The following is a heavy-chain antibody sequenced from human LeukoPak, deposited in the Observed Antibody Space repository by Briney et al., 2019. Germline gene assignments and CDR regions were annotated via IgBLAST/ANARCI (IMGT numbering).Heavy chain of an antibody. CDR1: GGSISSSSYY. CDR2: IYHSGST. V-gene: IGHV4-39*07. J-gene: IGHJ3*02. CDR3: AREGELGGAFDI. D-gene: IGHD7-27*01. Sequence: SETLSLTCTVSGGSISSSSYYWGWIRQPPGKGLEWIGSIYHSGSTYYNPSLKSRVTISVDRSKNQFSLKLSSVTAADTAVYYCAREGELGGAFDIWGQGTMVTVSS.